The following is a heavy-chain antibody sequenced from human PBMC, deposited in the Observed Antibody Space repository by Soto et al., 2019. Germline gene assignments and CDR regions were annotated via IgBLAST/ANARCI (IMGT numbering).Heavy chain of an antibody. D-gene: IGHD5-18*01. J-gene: IGHJ4*02. Sequence: PSETLSLTCAVYCGSFCDYYWSWIRQPPGKGLEWIGEINHSGSTNYNPSLKSRVTISVDTSKNQFSLKLSSVTAADTAVYYCARGRGYSYGRFDYWGQGTLVTSPQ. CDR2: INHSGST. CDR3: ARGRGYSYGRFDY. V-gene: IGHV4-34*01. CDR1: CGSFCDYY.